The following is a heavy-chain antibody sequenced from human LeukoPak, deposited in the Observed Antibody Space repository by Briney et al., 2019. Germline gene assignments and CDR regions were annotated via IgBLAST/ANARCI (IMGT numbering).Heavy chain of an antibody. V-gene: IGHV4-34*01. J-gene: IGHJ4*02. D-gene: IGHD2-2*01. CDR1: GGSFSGHY. Sequence: SETLSLTCVAYGGSFSGHYWSWIRQTPGKGLEWIGEINHGGSTNNSPSLKSRVTISVDTSKNQFSLKLSSVTAADTAVYYCARGWCSSTSCPIDYWGQGTLVTVSS. CDR3: ARGWCSSTSCPIDY. CDR2: INHGGST.